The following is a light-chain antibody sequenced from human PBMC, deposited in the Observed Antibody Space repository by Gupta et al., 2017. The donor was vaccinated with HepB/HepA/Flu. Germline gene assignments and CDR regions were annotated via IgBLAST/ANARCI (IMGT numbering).Light chain of an antibody. CDR1: QSVSSY. Sequence: EAVLSLSLATLSLSPGERSNLPWRASQSVSSYLAWYQQKPGPAPRLLIYDASNRATGIPARFSGSGSGTDFTLTISSLEPEDFAVYYCQQRSNWPLLTFGGGTKVEIK. V-gene: IGKV3-11*01. J-gene: IGKJ4*01. CDR3: QQRSNWPLLT. CDR2: DAS.